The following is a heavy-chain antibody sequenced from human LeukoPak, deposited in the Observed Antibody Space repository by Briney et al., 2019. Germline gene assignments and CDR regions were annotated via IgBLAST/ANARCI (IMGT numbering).Heavy chain of an antibody. D-gene: IGHD7-27*01. CDR2: INTDGSNT. V-gene: IGHV3-74*01. J-gene: IGHJ4*01. CDR3: VGWGKDKGGHRFYF. CDR1: GFTFDYYW. Sequence: GGSLRLSCAASGFTFDYYWMHWVRQAPGKGLMWVSRINTDGSNTHYADSVKGRFTISRDNAKNTLYLQMNGLRVEDTAVYYCVGWGKDKGGHRFYFWGQGTLVTVSS.